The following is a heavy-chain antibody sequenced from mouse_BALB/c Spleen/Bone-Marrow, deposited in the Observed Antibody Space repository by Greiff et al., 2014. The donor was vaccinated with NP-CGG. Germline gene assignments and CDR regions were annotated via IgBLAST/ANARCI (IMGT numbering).Heavy chain of an antibody. CDR3: ARPDGNYESYFDY. Sequence: QVQLQQSGPELVKPGASVKMSCKASGYTFTSCYIHWVKQSPGQGLEWIGWIYPGDGSTEYNEKFKGKTTLTADKSSSTAYMLLSSLTSEDSAIYFCARPDGNYESYFDYWGQGTTLTVPS. CDR1: GYTFTSCY. CDR2: IYPGDGST. D-gene: IGHD2-1*01. V-gene: IGHV1S56*01. J-gene: IGHJ2*01.